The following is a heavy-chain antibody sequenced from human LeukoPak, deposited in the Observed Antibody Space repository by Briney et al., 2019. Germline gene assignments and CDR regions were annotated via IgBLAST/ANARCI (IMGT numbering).Heavy chain of an antibody. CDR1: GFTFSSYA. CDR2: ISGTSSRT. CDR3: AKGGGGFLTGYYNALRPDY. Sequence: PGGSLRLSCAASGFTFSSYAMNWVRQAPGKGLEWVSAISGTSSRTHYADSVKGRFTISRDNSKNTLYLQMNGLRAEDTALYYCAKGGGGFLTGYYNALRPDYWGQGTLVTVSS. J-gene: IGHJ4*02. D-gene: IGHD3-9*01. V-gene: IGHV3-23*01.